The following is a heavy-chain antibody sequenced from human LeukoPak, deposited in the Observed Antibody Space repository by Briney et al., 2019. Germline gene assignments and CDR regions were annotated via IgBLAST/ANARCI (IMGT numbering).Heavy chain of an antibody. J-gene: IGHJ4*02. CDR2: IYTSGST. CDR1: GGSISSSSYY. V-gene: IGHV4-61*02. CDR3: ARDSYDILTGYTYFDY. D-gene: IGHD3-9*01. Sequence: PSETLSPTCTVSGGSISSSSYYWSWIRQPAGKGLEWIGRIYTSGSTNYNPSLKSRVTMSVDTSKNQFSLKLSSVTAADTAVYYCARDSYDILTGYTYFDYWGQGTLVTVSS.